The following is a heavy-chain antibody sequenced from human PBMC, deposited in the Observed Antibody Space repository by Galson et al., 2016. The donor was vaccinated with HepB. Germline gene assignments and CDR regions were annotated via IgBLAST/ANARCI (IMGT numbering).Heavy chain of an antibody. CDR2: IYYSGST. CDR3: ARDDSRGRYGFHYGLDV. D-gene: IGHD6-19*01. V-gene: IGHV4-59*01. Sequence: SETLSLTCTVSGGSISSYYWSWIRQPPGKGLEWIGYIYYSGSTNYNPSLKSRVTISIDTSKNQFSLRLTSVTAADTAVYFCARDDSRGRYGFHYGLDVWGQGTTVTVSS. CDR1: GGSISSYY. J-gene: IGHJ6*02.